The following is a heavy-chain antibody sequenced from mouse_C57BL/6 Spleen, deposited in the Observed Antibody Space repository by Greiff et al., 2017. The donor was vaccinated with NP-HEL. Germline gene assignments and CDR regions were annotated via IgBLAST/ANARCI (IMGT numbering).Heavy chain of an antibody. CDR2: ISSGGDYI. V-gene: IGHV5-9-1*02. CDR3: TRDGYYGSSYDYAMDY. J-gene: IGHJ4*01. D-gene: IGHD1-1*01. Sequence: EVKLMESGEGLVKPGGSLKLSCAASGFTFSSYAMSWVRQTPEKRLEWVAYISSGGDYIYYADTVKGRFTISRDNARNTLYLQMSSLKSEDTAMYYCTRDGYYGSSYDYAMDYWGQGTSVTVSS. CDR1: GFTFSSYA.